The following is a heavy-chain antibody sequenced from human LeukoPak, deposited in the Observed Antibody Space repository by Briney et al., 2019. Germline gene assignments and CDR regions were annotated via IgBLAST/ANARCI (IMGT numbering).Heavy chain of an antibody. V-gene: IGHV3-7*01. CDR3: ARDDKGLGDAFDV. J-gene: IGHJ3*01. CDR1: GFTFSNYW. D-gene: IGHD3-16*01. CDR2: IKQDGSEK. Sequence: GGSLRLSCAASGFTFSNYWMHWVRQAPGKGLEWVANIKQDGSEKYYVDSVKGRFTISRDNAKNSLSLQMNSLRAEDTAVYYCARDDKGLGDAFDVWGQGTMVTVSS.